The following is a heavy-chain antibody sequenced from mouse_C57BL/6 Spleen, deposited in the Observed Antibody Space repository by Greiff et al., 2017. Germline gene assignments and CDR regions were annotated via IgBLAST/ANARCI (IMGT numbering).Heavy chain of an antibody. D-gene: IGHD1-2*01. J-gene: IGHJ4*01. CDR2: INPNNGGT. CDR3: ARWGSAAYYAMDD. V-gene: IGHV1-22*01. Sequence: SGPELVKPGASVKMSCKASGYTFTDYNMHWVKQSHGKSLEWIGYINPNNGGTSYNQKFKGKATLTVNKSSSTAYMELRSLTSEDSAVYYCARWGSAAYYAMDDWGQGTSVTVSS. CDR1: GYTFTDYN.